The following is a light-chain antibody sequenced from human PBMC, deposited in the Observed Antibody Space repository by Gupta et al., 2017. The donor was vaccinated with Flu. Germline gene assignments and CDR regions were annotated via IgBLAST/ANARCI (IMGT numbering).Light chain of an antibody. CDR2: GAA. CDR3: QQYMNWPS. CDR1: QRVGRD. J-gene: IGKJ2*03. Sequence: QSPVNLSVSPGEGATLSGRASQRVGRDLEWDQQKPGQAPRLLIYGAATRANCIPDRLSGSGSGKEFTLTISSLPYEDFAVYYCQQYMNWPSFGKGTKLE. V-gene: IGKV3-15*01.